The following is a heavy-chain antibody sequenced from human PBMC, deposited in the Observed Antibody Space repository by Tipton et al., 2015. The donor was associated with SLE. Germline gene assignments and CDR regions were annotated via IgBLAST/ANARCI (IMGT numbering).Heavy chain of an antibody. D-gene: IGHD3-3*01. J-gene: IGHJ4*02. CDR2: ISGSGGST. V-gene: IGHV3-23*01. CDR3: AKEILHDFWSGYQGADY. CDR1: GFTFSSYA. Sequence: SLRLSCAASGFTFSSYAMSWVRQAPGKGLEWVSAISGSGGSTYYADSVKGRFTISRDNSKNTLYLQMNSLRPEDTAVYYCAKEILHDFWSGYQGADYWGQGTLVTVSS.